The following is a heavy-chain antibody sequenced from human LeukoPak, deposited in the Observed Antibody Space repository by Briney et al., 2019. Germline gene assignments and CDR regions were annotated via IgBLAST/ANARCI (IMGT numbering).Heavy chain of an antibody. Sequence: PGGSLRLSCAASGFTFSSYAMHWVRQAPGKGLEWVAVISYDGSNKYYADSVKGRFTISRDNSKNTLYLQMNSLRAEDTAVYYCARELSDYYDSSGYFWGIRYWGQGALVTVSS. D-gene: IGHD3-22*01. CDR1: GFTFSSYA. CDR3: ARELSDYYDSSGYFWGIRY. CDR2: ISYDGSNK. V-gene: IGHV3-30-3*01. J-gene: IGHJ4*02.